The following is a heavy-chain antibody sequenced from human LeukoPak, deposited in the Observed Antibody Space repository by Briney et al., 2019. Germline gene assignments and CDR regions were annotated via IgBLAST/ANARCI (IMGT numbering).Heavy chain of an antibody. CDR2: ISGSGGST. Sequence: GGSLRLSCAASGFTFSSYAMSWVRQAPGKGLEWVSAISGSGGSTYYADSVKGRFAISRDNSKNTLYLQMNSLRAEDTAVYYCAKGLGQWLVPSVYFDYWGQGTLVTVSS. CDR3: AKGLGQWLVPSVYFDY. J-gene: IGHJ4*02. V-gene: IGHV3-23*01. CDR1: GFTFSSYA. D-gene: IGHD6-19*01.